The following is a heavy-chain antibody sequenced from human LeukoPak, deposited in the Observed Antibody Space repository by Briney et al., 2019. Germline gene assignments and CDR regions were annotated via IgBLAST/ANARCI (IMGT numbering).Heavy chain of an antibody. CDR3: ARANTPFADY. CDR1: GFTSSSYD. V-gene: IGHV3-30*09. J-gene: IGHJ4*02. CDR2: ISYDGSNK. Sequence: PGRSLRLSCAASGFTSSSYDMHWVRQAPGKGLEWVAVISYDGSNKYYADSVKGRFAISRDNSKNTVYLQMNSLRVEDTAVYYCARANTPFADYWGQGTLVTVSS. D-gene: IGHD2-2*02.